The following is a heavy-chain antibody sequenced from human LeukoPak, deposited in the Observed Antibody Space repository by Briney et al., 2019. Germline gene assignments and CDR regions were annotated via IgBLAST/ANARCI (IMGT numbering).Heavy chain of an antibody. J-gene: IGHJ4*02. CDR2: VSAYNGNT. CDR1: GYTFTSYG. CDR3: ARESPYYDILTYVRPFDY. D-gene: IGHD3-9*01. Sequence: ASVKVSCKASGYTFTSYGISWVRQAPGQGLEWMGWVSAYNGNTNYAQKLQGRVTMTTDTSTSTAYMELRSLRSDDTAAYYCARESPYYDILTYVRPFDYWGQGTLVTVSS. V-gene: IGHV1-18*01.